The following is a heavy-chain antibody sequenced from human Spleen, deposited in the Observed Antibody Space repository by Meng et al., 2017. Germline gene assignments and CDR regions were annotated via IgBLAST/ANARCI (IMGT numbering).Heavy chain of an antibody. CDR3: ARGPTTMAHDFDY. V-gene: IGHV4-34*01. D-gene: IGHD4-11*01. CDR2: INHSGST. CDR1: GGSFSDYY. Sequence: QVQLQQWGAGLLKPSEPISLTCAGYGGSFSDYYWSWIRQPPGKGLEWIGEINHSGSTNYNPSLESRATISVDTSQNNLSLKLSSVTAADSAVYYCARGPTTMAHDFDYWGQGTLVTVSS. J-gene: IGHJ4*02.